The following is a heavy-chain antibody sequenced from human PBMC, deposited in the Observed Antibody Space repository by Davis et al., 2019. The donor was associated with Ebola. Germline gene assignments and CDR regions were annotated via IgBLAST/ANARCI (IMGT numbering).Heavy chain of an antibody. D-gene: IGHD3-9*01. CDR1: GGSISSGGYY. CDR3: ARDVLRYFDWLLLAPPGGAFDI. J-gene: IGHJ3*02. V-gene: IGHV4-31*03. CDR2: IYYSGST. Sequence: MPSETLSLTCTVSGGSISSGGYYWSWIRQHPGKGLEWIGYIYYSGSTYYNPSLKSRVTISVDTSKNQFSLKLSSVTAADTAVYYCARDVLRYFDWLLLAPPGGAFDIWGQGTMVTVSS.